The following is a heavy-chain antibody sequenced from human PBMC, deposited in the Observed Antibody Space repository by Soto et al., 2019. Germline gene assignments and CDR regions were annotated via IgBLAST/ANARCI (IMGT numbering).Heavy chain of an antibody. J-gene: IGHJ3*01. D-gene: IGHD2-8*01. Sequence: GGSLRLSCAASGFTFSSYSMNWVRQAPGKGLEWVSAISSSGSSTYYADSVKGRFTISRDNAKNTLYLQMNSLRAEDTAVYYCAKDTRDCIKGVCYAPLGAFDVWGQGTMVTVSS. CDR1: GFTFSSYS. V-gene: IGHV3-21*04. CDR3: AKDTRDCIKGVCYAPLGAFDV. CDR2: ISSSGSST.